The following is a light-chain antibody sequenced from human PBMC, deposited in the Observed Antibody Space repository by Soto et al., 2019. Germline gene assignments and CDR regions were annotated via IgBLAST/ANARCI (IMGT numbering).Light chain of an antibody. Sequence: SALTHPPSPSRSPGQSVTISRTRTSNYVGGYNYVSWYQQHPGKAPKLMIYEVNKRPSGVPDRFSGSKSGNTASLTVSGLQAEGEADYYCSSFAVSNSFVFGTGTKVTVL. CDR2: EVN. J-gene: IGLJ1*01. CDR1: SNYVGGYNY. V-gene: IGLV2-8*01. CDR3: SSFAVSNSFV.